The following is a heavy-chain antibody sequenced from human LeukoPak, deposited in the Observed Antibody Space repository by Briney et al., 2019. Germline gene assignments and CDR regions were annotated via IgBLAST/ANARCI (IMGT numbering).Heavy chain of an antibody. J-gene: IGHJ4*02. Sequence: SGGSLRLSCAASKFTFGHYGMHWVRQAPGKGLQWVAVIWSDGTNQYYADSVKGRFTISRDNSNKMVYLQMNSLRADDTGVYYCAKDAQRGFDYSNSLEYWGQGALVIVSS. CDR3: AKDAQRGFDYSNSLEY. CDR1: KFTFGHYG. V-gene: IGHV3-33*06. D-gene: IGHD4-11*01. CDR2: IWSDGTNQ.